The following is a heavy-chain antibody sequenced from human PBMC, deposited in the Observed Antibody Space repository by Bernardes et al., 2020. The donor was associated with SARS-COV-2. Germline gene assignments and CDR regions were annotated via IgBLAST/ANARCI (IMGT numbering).Heavy chain of an antibody. V-gene: IGHV3-23*01. CDR3: AKDTLING. CDR2: ISSGGTIT. J-gene: IGHJ1*01. D-gene: IGHD2-8*01. Sequence: GGSLRLSCAASGFTFSSYAMTWVRQAPGKGLQWVSVISSGGTITYYADSVKGRFTISRDNSENTLSLQMNNLRPEDTAVYYCAKDTLINGWGQGTLVTVSS. CDR1: GFTFSSYA.